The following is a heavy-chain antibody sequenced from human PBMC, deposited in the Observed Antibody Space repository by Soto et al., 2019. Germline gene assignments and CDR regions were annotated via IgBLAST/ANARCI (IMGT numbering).Heavy chain of an antibody. CDR1: GGSFSGYY. V-gene: IGHV4-34*01. CDR2: INHSGST. D-gene: IGHD4-17*01. J-gene: IGHJ4*02. Sequence: SETLSLTCAVYGGSFSGYYWSWIRQPPGKGLEWIGEINHSGSTNYNPSLKSRVTISVDTSKNQFSLKLSSVTAADTAVYYCARDHYGDIDYWGQGTLVTVSS. CDR3: ARDHYGDIDY.